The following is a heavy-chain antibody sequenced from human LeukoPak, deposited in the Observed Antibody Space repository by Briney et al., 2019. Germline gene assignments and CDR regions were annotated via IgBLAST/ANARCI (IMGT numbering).Heavy chain of an antibody. CDR2: INHSGST. D-gene: IGHD5-18*01. J-gene: IGHJ4*02. Sequence: PSETLSLTCAVYGGSFSGYDWSWIRQPPGKGLEGIGEINHSGSTNYNPSLKSRVTISVDTSKNQISLKLSSVTAADTAVYYCARRNGGYSYGSHFDYWGQGTLVTVSS. V-gene: IGHV4-34*01. CDR3: ARRNGGYSYGSHFDY. CDR1: GGSFSGYD.